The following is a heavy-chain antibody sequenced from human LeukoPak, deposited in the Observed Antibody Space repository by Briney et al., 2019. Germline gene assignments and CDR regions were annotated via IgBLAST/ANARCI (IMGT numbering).Heavy chain of an antibody. CDR2: INPSGGST. CDR1: GYTFTSYY. J-gene: IGHJ4*02. D-gene: IGHD2-2*01. V-gene: IGHV1-46*01. Sequence: ASVKVSCKASGYTFTSYYMHWVRQAPGQGLEWMGIINPSGGSTSYAQKFQGRVTMTRDTSTSTVYMELSSLRSEDTAVYYCARAPGKPENEGGSTSPYSFDYWGQGTLVTVSS. CDR3: ARAPGKPENEGGSTSPYSFDY.